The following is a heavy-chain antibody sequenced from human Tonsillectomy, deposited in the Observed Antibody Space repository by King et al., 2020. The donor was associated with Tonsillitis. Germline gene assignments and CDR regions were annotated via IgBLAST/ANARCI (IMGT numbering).Heavy chain of an antibody. J-gene: IGHJ6*02. CDR1: WFSFSGSV. CDR3: TRWGSSSSPAQNYYGMDV. CDR2: IRSKTNSYAT. V-gene: IGHV3-73*02. D-gene: IGHD6-6*01. Sequence: VQLVESGGGLVQPGGSLKLSCAASWFSFSGSVIHWVRQASGKGLEWVGRIRSKTNSYATAYGASVKGRFTISRDDSQNTAYLQMNSLKTEDTAVYYCTRWGSSSSPAQNYYGMDVCGQGTTVTVS.